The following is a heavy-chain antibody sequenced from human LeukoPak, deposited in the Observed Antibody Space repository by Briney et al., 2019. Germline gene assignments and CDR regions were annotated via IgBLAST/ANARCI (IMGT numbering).Heavy chain of an antibody. CDR3: ARYKYSSSGGNWFDP. Sequence: SETLFLTCTVSGGSISSGGYYWSWIRQHPGKGLEWIGYIYYSGSSYYNPSLKSRVTISVDTSKNQFSLKLSSVTAADTAVYYCARYKYSSSGGNWFDPWGQGTLVTVSS. D-gene: IGHD6-6*01. J-gene: IGHJ5*02. V-gene: IGHV4-31*03. CDR2: IYYSGSS. CDR1: GGSISSGGYY.